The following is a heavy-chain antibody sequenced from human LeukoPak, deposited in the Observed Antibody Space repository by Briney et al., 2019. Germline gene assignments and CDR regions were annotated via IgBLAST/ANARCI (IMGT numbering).Heavy chain of an antibody. Sequence: ASVKVSCKASGYTFTSYYIDWVRQAPGQGLEWMGVINPSGGSTRYAQKFQGRVTMTGDPSTRTVYMELSSLTSDDTAVYYCARGTTDDYGGQGTPVTVSS. CDR1: GYTFTSYY. CDR3: ARGTTDDY. CDR2: INPSGGST. J-gene: IGHJ4*02. V-gene: IGHV1-46*01. D-gene: IGHD1-1*01.